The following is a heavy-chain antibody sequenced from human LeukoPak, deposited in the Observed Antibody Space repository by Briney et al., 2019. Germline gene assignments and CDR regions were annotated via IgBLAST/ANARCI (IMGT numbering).Heavy chain of an antibody. V-gene: IGHV3-21*04. CDR3: AKALTAAGSS. D-gene: IGHD6-13*01. CDR2: ISSSSSYI. J-gene: IGHJ5*02. Sequence: GGSLRLSCAASGFTFSSYTMNWVRQAPGKGLEWVSYISSSSSYIYYADSVKGRFTIPRDNSKNTLYLQMNSLRAEDTAVYYCAKALTAAGSSWGQGTLVTVSS. CDR1: GFTFSSYT.